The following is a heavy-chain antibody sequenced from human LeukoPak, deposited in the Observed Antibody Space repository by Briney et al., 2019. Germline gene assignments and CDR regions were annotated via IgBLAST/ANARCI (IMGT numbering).Heavy chain of an antibody. D-gene: IGHD3-10*01. CDR2: ISGSGGNT. CDR3: AKPVIYGSEQSDY. J-gene: IGHJ4*02. V-gene: IGHV3-23*01. Sequence: GGPLRLSCAASGFTFSSYAMSWVRQAPGKGLEWVSGISGSGGNTYYADSVKGRFTISRDNSKNTLFLQMNSLRAEDTAVYYCAKPVIYGSEQSDYWGQGTLVTVSS. CDR1: GFTFSSYA.